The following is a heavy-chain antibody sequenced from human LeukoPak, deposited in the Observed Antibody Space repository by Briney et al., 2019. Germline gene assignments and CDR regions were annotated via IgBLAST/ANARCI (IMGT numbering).Heavy chain of an antibody. J-gene: IGHJ3*02. CDR1: GFTFSSYW. CDR3: ARDPPGGAFDI. Sequence: GSLRLSCAASGFTFSSYWMSWVRQAPGKGLEWVANIKQDGSDKNYVDSVKGRFTISRDNAKNSLSLQMNSLRAEDTAVYYCARDPPGGAFDIWGQGTMVTVSS. V-gene: IGHV3-7*01. CDR2: IKQDGSDK.